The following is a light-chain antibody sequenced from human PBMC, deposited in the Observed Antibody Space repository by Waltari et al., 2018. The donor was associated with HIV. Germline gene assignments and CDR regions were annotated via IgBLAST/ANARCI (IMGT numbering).Light chain of an antibody. J-gene: IGLJ3*02. CDR1: SSNIGSNT. CDR2: NNN. V-gene: IGLV1-44*01. CDR3: AAWDDSLNGVM. Sequence: QSVLTQPPSASGTPGQRVTISCSGSSSNIGSNTVSWYQQLPGTAPKLLIYNNNGRPSGVPDRFSGSTSGTSASLAISGLQSESEADYYCAAWDDSLNGVMFGGGTKVTVL.